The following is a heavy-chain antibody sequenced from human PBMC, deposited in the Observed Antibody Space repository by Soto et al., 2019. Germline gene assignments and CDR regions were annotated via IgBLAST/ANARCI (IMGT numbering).Heavy chain of an antibody. Sequence: PGGSLRLSCAASGFTVSSNYMSWVRQAPGKGLEWVSVIYSGGSTYYADSVKGRFTISRHNSKNTLYLQMNSLRAEDTAVYYCARAGWFGEFLDYYYYMDVWGKGTTVTVSS. D-gene: IGHD3-10*01. CDR2: IYSGGST. CDR1: GFTVSSNY. J-gene: IGHJ6*03. V-gene: IGHV3-53*04. CDR3: ARAGWFGEFLDYYYYMDV.